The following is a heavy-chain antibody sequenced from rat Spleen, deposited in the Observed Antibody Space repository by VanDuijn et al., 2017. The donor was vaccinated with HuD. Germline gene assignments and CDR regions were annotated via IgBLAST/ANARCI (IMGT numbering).Heavy chain of an antibody. CDR1: GFTFSDYG. V-gene: IGHV5-34*01. J-gene: IGHJ3*01. CDR2: ISSSSGT. Sequence: EVQLVESGGGLVQPGRSLKLSCVASGFTFSDYGMNWIRQAPGKGLEWVAYISSSSGTIYYADTVKGRFTISRDNAKNTRYLQLTSLRSEDTALYYCATSYYGYKRFAYWGQGTLVTVS. CDR3: ATSYYGYKRFAY. D-gene: IGHD1-9*01.